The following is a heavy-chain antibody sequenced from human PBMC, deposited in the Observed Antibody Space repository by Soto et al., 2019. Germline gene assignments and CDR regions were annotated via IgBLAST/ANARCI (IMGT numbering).Heavy chain of an antibody. J-gene: IGHJ6*03. CDR1: GFTFSSYS. CDR2: ISSSSSYI. Sequence: GGSLRLSCAASGFTFSSYSMNWVRQAPGKGLEWVSSISSSSSYIYYADSVKGRFTISRDNAKNSLYLQMNSLRAEDTAVYYCARDQAYYDIPGYYMDVWGKGTTVTVSS. CDR3: ARDQAYYDIPGYYMDV. V-gene: IGHV3-21*01. D-gene: IGHD3-9*01.